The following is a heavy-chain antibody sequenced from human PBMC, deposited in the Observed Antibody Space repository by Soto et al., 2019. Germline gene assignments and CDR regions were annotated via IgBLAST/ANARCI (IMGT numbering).Heavy chain of an antibody. CDR1: GGSISSRGYY. CDR2: IYYSGST. CDR3: AREVAPRVIGMDV. V-gene: IGHV4-31*03. J-gene: IGHJ6*02. Sequence: SETLSLTCTVSGGSISSRGYYWSWIRHHPGKGLEWIGYIYYSGSTYYNPSLKSRVTISVDTSKNQFSLKLSSVTAADTAVYYCAREVAPRVIGMDVWGQGTTVTVSS. D-gene: IGHD2-15*01.